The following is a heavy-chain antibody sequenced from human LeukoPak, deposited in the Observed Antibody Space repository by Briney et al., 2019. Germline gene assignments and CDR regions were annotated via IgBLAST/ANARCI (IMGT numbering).Heavy chain of an antibody. Sequence: SETLSLTCTVSGGSISPWQWNWIRQPAGKGLEWIGRFGGGPNYNPSLKSRVTISVDTSKNQFSLKLSSVTAADTAVYYCARLVHTTNWSPFDYWGQGTLVTVSS. CDR1: GGSISPWQ. CDR3: ARLVHTTNWSPFDY. CDR2: FGGGP. J-gene: IGHJ4*02. D-gene: IGHD1-1*01. V-gene: IGHV4-4*07.